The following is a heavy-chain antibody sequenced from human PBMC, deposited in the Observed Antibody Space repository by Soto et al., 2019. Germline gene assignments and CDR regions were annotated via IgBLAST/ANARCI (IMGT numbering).Heavy chain of an antibody. CDR1: GFTFSTYT. Sequence: NPGGSLRLSCAASGFTFSTYTLNWVRQAPGKGLEWVSSISTSGDSTYYEDSLRGRFTISRDNARASLYLQMDSLRVEDTAMYYCTRDGEPLWGQGTMVTVSS. V-gene: IGHV3-21*01. J-gene: IGHJ3*01. CDR3: TRDGEPL. D-gene: IGHD3-3*01. CDR2: ISTSGDST.